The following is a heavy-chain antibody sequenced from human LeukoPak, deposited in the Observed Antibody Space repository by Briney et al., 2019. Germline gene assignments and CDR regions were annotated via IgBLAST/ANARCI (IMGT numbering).Heavy chain of an antibody. J-gene: IGHJ3*02. Sequence: GASVKVSCKVSGYTLTELSMHWVRQAPGKGLEWMGGFDPEDGETIYAQKFQGRATMTEDTSTDTAYMELSSLRSEDTAVYYCATSGPLFVVPAASDAFDIWGQGTMVTVSS. CDR1: GYTLTELS. CDR3: ATSGPLFVVPAASDAFDI. V-gene: IGHV1-24*01. CDR2: FDPEDGET. D-gene: IGHD2-2*01.